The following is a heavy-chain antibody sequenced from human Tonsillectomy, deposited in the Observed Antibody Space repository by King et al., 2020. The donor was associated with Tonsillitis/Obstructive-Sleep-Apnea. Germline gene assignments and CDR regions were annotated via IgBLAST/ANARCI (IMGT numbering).Heavy chain of an antibody. CDR2: IWYGGSNK. V-gene: IGHV3-33*01. Sequence: VQLVESGGGVVQPGRSLRLSCAASGFTLSSYGMHWVRQAPGKGLEWVAVIWYGGSNKYYADSVKGRFTISGDNSKNTLYLQMNSLRADDTGVYYCARDDYGGNSGVDYWGQGTLVTVSS. J-gene: IGHJ4*02. CDR1: GFTLSSYG. CDR3: ARDDYGGNSGVDY. D-gene: IGHD4-23*01.